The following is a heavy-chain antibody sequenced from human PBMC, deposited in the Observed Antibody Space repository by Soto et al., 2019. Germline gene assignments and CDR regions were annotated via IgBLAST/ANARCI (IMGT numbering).Heavy chain of an antibody. V-gene: IGHV4-38-2*01. D-gene: IGHD4-17*01. CDR1: GYSISSGYY. Sequence: SRTLSLTSGVSGYSISSGYYWAWGRQPPGKGLEWIGSINHSGKTYYNPSLRSRVTFSVDTSKNQLSLKLSSVTAADTAVYYCGKSGDDYGYLLASWGQGTFVTGS. J-gene: IGHJ5*01. CDR3: GKSGDDYGYLLAS. CDR2: INHSGKT.